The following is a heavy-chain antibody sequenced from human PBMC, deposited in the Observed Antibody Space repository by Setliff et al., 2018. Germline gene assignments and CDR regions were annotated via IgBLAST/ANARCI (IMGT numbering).Heavy chain of an antibody. J-gene: IGHJ4*02. CDR1: GGSFSDYY. Sequence: SETLSLTCTVYGGSFSDYYWGWVRQPPGKGLEWIGEINHSGSTNYIPSLKSRLTISVDTSKNQFSLKLSSVTSADTAMYYCRFWSGYYKNDYWGQGTLVTVSS. V-gene: IGHV4-34*01. CDR3: RFWSGYYKNDY. CDR2: INHSGST. D-gene: IGHD3-3*01.